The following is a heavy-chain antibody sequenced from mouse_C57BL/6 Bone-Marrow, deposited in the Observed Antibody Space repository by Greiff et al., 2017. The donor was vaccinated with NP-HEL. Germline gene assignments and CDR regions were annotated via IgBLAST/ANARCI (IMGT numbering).Heavy chain of an antibody. CDR2: IDPANGNT. J-gene: IGHJ1*03. V-gene: IGHV14-3*01. Sequence: VQLQQSVAELVRPGASVKLSCTASGFNIKNTYMLWVKQRPEQGLEWIGRIDPANGNTKYAPKFQGKATITADTSSNTAYLQLSSLTSEDTAIYYCAIRNWYFDVWGTGTTVTVSS. CDR1: GFNIKNTY. CDR3: AIRNWYFDV.